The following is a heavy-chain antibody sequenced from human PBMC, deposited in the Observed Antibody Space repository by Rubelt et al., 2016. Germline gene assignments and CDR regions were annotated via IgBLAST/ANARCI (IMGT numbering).Heavy chain of an antibody. D-gene: IGHD1-26*01. J-gene: IGHJ3*02. CDR2: IVVGSGNT. Sequence: QLVQSGAEVKKPGASVKVSCKASGYTFTSYGISWVRQAPGQGLEWMGWIVVGSGNTNYAKKFQERVTITRDMSTSTADMELSSLRSEDTAVYYCAAVRGSYGDIWGQGTMVTVSS. CDR3: AAVRGSYGDI. V-gene: IGHV1-58*02. CDR1: GYTFTSYG.